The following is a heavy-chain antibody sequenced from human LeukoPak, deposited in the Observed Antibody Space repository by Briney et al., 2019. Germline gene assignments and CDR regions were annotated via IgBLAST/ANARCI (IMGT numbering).Heavy chain of an antibody. CDR1: GFTFSSYG. D-gene: IGHD3-10*01. V-gene: IGHV3-30*03. CDR3: ARDLEGSGIYYSRYYYYAMDV. Sequence: GGSLRLSCAASGFTFSSYGMHWVRQAPGKGLEWVTVISYDGSNKYYADSVKGRFTISRDNSKNTLYLQMDSLRAEDTAVYYCARDLEGSGIYYSRYYYYAMDVWGQGTTVTVSS. CDR2: ISYDGSNK. J-gene: IGHJ6*02.